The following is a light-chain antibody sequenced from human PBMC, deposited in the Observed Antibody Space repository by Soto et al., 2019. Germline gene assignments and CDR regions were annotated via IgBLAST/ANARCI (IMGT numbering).Light chain of an antibody. Sequence: DIQMTQSPSTLSASVGDRVTITCRASQSISDSLAGYQQKPGKAPKLLIYEASNLKSGVPSRFSSSGSGTEYTRTISSLQPDDFASYYCQQYNGDWTFGQGTKVEIK. V-gene: IGKV1-5*03. CDR1: QSISDS. CDR3: QQYNGDWT. J-gene: IGKJ1*01. CDR2: EAS.